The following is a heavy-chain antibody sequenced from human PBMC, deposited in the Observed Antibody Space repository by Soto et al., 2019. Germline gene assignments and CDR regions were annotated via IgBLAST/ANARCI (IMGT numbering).Heavy chain of an antibody. Sequence: SETLSLTCAVYGGSFSGYYWSWIRQPPGKGLEWIGEINHSGSTNYNPSLKSRVTISVDTSKNQFSLKLSSVTAADTAVYYCARTIAAAGPFRYWGQGTLVTVSS. CDR3: ARTIAAAGPFRY. CDR1: GGSFSGYY. J-gene: IGHJ4*02. V-gene: IGHV4-34*01. D-gene: IGHD6-13*01. CDR2: INHSGST.